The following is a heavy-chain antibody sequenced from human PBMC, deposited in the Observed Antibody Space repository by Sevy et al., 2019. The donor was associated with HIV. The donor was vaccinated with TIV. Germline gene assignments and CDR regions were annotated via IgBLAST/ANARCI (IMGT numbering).Heavy chain of an antibody. J-gene: IGHJ4*01. CDR3: GSDSCTNPPDY. CDR2: LSFGCGEI. V-gene: IGHV3-23*01. CDR1: GFTFSKYS. D-gene: IGHD2-8*01. Sequence: GGSLRLSCAASGFTFSKYSMSWVRQPPGKGLGWVSSLSFGCGEINHADSVKGRFTISRDNSKNSLYLQMNILRAEYTAGYNCGSDSCTNPPDYWGHGIVVAVSS.